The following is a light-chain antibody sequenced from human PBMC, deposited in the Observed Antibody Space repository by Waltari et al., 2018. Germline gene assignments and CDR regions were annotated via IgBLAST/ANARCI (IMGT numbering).Light chain of an antibody. V-gene: IGKV3D-15*01. CDR2: GAS. CDR3: QQYDNWPYT. Sequence: EIVMTQSPATLSVSPGERATLSCRASRRVSSKFVWYQQKPGQAPMLLINGASTSATGIPARFSGSGSGTEFTLTISSLQSEDFAVYYCQQYDNWPYTFGQGTKLEIK. J-gene: IGKJ2*01. CDR1: RRVSSK.